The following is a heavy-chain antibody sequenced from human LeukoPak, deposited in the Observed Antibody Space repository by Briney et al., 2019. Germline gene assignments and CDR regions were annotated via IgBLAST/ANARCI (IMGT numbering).Heavy chain of an antibody. CDR2: INPNSGGT. V-gene: IGHV1-2*02. J-gene: IGHJ4*02. CDR3: ARASNFDY. Sequence: ASVKVSCKASGYTFTGYYMHWVRQAPGQGLEWMGWINPNSGGTNYAQKFQGRVTMTRDTSISTVYMELSSLRSEDTAVYYCARASNFDYWGQGTLVTVSS. D-gene: IGHD6-6*01. CDR1: GYTFTGYY.